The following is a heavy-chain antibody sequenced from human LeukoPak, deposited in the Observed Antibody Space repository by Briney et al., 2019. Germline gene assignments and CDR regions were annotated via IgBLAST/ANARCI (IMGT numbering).Heavy chain of an antibody. J-gene: IGHJ4*02. CDR3: ARDFITMVRGVINY. CDR1: GVTFSSYA. V-gene: IGHV3-30-3*01. D-gene: IGHD3-10*01. CDR2: ISYDGSNK. Sequence: PVRSLRLSCAASGVTFSSYAMYWVREGPGKGLGWGAVISYDGSNKYYADSVKGRFTISRDNSKNTLYLQMNSRRAEDTAVYYCARDFITMVRGVINYWGQGTLVTVSS.